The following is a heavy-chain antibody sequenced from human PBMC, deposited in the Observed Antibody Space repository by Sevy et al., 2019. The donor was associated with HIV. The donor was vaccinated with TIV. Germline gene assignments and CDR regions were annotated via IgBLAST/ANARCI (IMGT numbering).Heavy chain of an antibody. CDR2: ISYDGSNK. V-gene: IGHV3-30*04. J-gene: IGHJ6*02. Sequence: GGSLRLSCAASGFTFSSYAMHWVRQAPGKGLEWVAVISYDGSNKYYADSVKGRFTISRDNSKNTLYLQMNSLRAEDTAVYYCARGFRSVVPATVLGLGFWYFFAMDVWGQGTTVTVSS. CDR1: GFTFSSYA. D-gene: IGHD2-2*01. CDR3: ARGFRSVVPATVLGLGFWYFFAMDV.